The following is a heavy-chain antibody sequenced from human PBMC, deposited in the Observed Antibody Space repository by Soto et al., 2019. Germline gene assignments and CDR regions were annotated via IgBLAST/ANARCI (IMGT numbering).Heavy chain of an antibody. Sequence: SETLSLTFDVYGGSFSGYYWSWIRQPPGKGLEWIGEINHSGSTNYNPSLKSRVTISVDTSKNQFSLKLSSVTAADTAVYYCARGPGYRGPYFDYWGQGTLVTVSS. CDR2: INHSGST. D-gene: IGHD3-10*01. CDR3: ARGPGYRGPYFDY. CDR1: GGSFSGYY. J-gene: IGHJ4*02. V-gene: IGHV4-34*01.